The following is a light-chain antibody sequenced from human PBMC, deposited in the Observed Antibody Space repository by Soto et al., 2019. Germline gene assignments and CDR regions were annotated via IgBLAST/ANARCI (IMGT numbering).Light chain of an antibody. J-gene: IGKJ1*01. CDR1: QGISSY. CDR2: GAC. Sequence: DIHLTQSPSFLSASVGDRVTITCRASQGISSYLAWYQQRPGKAPKLLMYGACTLQSGVPSRLSGSASGTTFSLTISNLQPEDFATYYCQQLNNLPRTFGHGTNV. CDR3: QQLNNLPRT. V-gene: IGKV1-9*01.